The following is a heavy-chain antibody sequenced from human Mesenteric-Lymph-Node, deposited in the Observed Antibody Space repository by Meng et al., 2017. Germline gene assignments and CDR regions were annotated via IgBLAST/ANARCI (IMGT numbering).Heavy chain of an antibody. J-gene: IGHJ4*02. D-gene: IGHD3-3*01. Sequence: SVKVSCKASGGTFGSYAISWVRQAPGQGLEWMGGIIPIFGTANYAQKFQGRVTITADESTSTAYMELSSLRSEDTAVYFCARDLTYFWSGYFHFDSWGQGTLVTVSS. CDR2: IIPIFGTA. CDR1: GGTFGSYA. V-gene: IGHV1-69*13. CDR3: ARDLTYFWSGYFHFDS.